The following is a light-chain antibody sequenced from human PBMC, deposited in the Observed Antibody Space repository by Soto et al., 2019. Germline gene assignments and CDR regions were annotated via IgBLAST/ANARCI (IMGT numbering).Light chain of an antibody. Sequence: QAVLTQPASVSGSPGQSITISCTGTSSDVGGYKYVSWYQQHPGKAPKLMIYEVSNRPSGISNRFSGSKSGNTASLTISGLQAEDKADYYCHSYTSSSTYVFGTGTKLTVL. CDR2: EVS. CDR1: SSDVGGYKY. J-gene: IGLJ1*01. CDR3: HSYTSSSTYV. V-gene: IGLV2-14*01.